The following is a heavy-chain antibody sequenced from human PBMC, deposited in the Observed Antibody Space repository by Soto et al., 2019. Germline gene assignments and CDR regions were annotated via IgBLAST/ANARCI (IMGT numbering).Heavy chain of an antibody. CDR1: GFTVSSNY. CDR3: AKDRDRSTSGSYSLFGY. Sequence: GGSLRLSCAASGFTVSSNYMSWVRQAPGRKPEWVSVIYSAGNTYYADAVKGRFAISRDNSKNTLYLQMNSLRAEDTAVYYCAKDRDRSTSGSYSLFGYWGQGALVTVSS. CDR2: IYSAGNT. V-gene: IGHV3-66*01. D-gene: IGHD3-10*01. J-gene: IGHJ4*02.